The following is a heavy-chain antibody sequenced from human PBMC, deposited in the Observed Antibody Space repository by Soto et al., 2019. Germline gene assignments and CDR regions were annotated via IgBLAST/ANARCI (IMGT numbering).Heavy chain of an antibody. J-gene: IGHJ4*02. V-gene: IGHV4-61*01. CDR1: GGSVSSGTYY. Sequence: QVQLQESGPGLVKPSETLSLTCTVSGGSVSSGTYYWSWIRQPPGKGLEWIGYIYYSGSTNYNPYLKSRVTISVDTSKNQFSLQLSSVTAADTAVYYCASYSSGWYDVSYWGQGTLVTVSS. CDR2: IYYSGST. CDR3: ASYSSGWYDVSY. D-gene: IGHD6-19*01.